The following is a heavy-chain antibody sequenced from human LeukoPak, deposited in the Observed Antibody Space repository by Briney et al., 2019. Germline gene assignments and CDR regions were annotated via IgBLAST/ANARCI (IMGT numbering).Heavy chain of an antibody. V-gene: IGHV1-46*01. CDR3: ARISRYKSPADY. Sequence: ASVKVSCKASGYTFSIYYMDWVRQAPGQGLEWMVIINPTGNSTTYAQKFQGKLTMTRDTSTITVYMELSSLSSEDTAVYYCARISRYKSPADYWGQGTLVTVSS. D-gene: IGHD2-2*02. J-gene: IGHJ4*02. CDR1: GYTFSIYY. CDR2: INPTGNST.